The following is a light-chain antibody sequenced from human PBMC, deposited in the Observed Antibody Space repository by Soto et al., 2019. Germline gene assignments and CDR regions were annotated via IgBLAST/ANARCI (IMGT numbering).Light chain of an antibody. V-gene: IGKV1-39*01. CDR3: QQSSSTPQT. J-gene: IGKJ4*01. Sequence: DIQMAPTSSSPSAYVGDRVTNPCRASQSISNYLSWYQQKPGKAPKLLINVASTLQSGVPSRFSGSGSGTDFTLAISSLQPEDFATYYCQQSSSTPQTFGGGTKVDIK. CDR1: QSISNY. CDR2: VAS.